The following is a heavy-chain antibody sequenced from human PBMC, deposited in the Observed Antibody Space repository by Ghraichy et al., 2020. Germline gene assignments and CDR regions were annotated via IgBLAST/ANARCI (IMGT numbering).Heavy chain of an antibody. CDR3: ARSIRGGYGMDV. V-gene: IGHV2-70*13. CDR1: GFSLSTSGMC. CDR2: IDWEDDK. D-gene: IGHD6-25*01. J-gene: IGHJ6*02. Sequence: SGPTLVKPTQTLTLTCTFSGFSLSTSGMCVNWIRQPPGKALEWLALIDWEDDKSYSASLKTRLTISKDTSKNQVVHRMTNMDAVDTATYYCARSIRGGYGMDVWGQGTTVSVSS.